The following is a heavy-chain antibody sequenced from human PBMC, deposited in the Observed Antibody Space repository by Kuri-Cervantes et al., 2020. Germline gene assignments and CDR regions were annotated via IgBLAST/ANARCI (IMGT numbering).Heavy chain of an antibody. CDR3: ARDDHDSSGYSDY. D-gene: IGHD3-22*01. CDR1: GFTFNIYA. V-gene: IGHV3-23*01. J-gene: IGHJ4*02. CDR2: ISGSGGST. Sequence: GGSLRLSCAASGFTFNIYAMTWVRQAPGKGLEWVSSISGSGGSTYYADSVKGRFTISRDNAKNSLYLQMNSLRAEDTAVYYCARDDHDSSGYSDYWGQGTLVTVSS.